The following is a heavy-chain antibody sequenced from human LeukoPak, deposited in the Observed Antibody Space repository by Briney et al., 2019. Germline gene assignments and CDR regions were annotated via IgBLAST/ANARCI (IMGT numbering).Heavy chain of an antibody. CDR3: VRGTDCSATTCYPFSAFDY. CDR2: ISSRGTST. V-gene: IGHV3-21*04. J-gene: IGHJ4*02. D-gene: IGHD2-2*01. CDR1: GFIFSDFG. Sequence: GGSLRLSCVASGFIFSDFGMNWVRQVPGKGLEWVAFISSRGTSTFYAESVKGRFTISRDTGKKSLDLQMTSLRVEDMAAYYCVRGTDCSATTCYPFSAFDYWGQGTLVTVSS.